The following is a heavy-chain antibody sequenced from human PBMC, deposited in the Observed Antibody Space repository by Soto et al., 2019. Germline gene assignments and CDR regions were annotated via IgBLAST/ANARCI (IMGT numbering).Heavy chain of an antibody. V-gene: IGHV3-74*01. CDR1: GFTFSNYW. CDR2: TNQHGTII. D-gene: IGHD3-16*01. CDR3: TRDGGGGGVV. J-gene: IGHJ4*02. Sequence: EVQLVESGGGLVQPGGSLRLSCEASGFTFSNYWFHWVRQAPGKGLVWVSRTNQHGTIIDYADFAKGRFTISRDNAKNILYPKINMVRAGDPALYFCTRDGGGGGVVWGQGTLVTVSS.